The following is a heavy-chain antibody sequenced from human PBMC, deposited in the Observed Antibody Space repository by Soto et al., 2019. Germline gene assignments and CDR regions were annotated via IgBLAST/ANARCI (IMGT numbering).Heavy chain of an antibody. CDR3: ARTTAVPNTLRSRYFFDY. V-gene: IGHV4-61*01. D-gene: IGHD4-17*01. J-gene: IGHJ4*02. CDR1: GGSVSDKTYY. CDR2: VYYSGTT. Sequence: GTLSLTCSVSGGSVSDKTYYWSWIRQPPGKRLEWIGYVYYSGTTNYNPSLKSRVTISVDLSKNRFSLRLSSVTTADTALYYCARTTAVPNTLRSRYFFDYWGQGTLVTVSS.